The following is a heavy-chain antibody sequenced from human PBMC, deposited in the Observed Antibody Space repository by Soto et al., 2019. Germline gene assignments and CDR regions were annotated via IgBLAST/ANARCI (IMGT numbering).Heavy chain of an antibody. J-gene: IGHJ4*02. CDR1: GVTFSSYA. Sequence: SVKVSCKASGVTFSSYAISWVRQAPGQGLEWMGGIIPIFGTANYAQKFQGRVTITADESTSTAYMELSSLRSEDTAVYYCARDTSIAAPPYYFDYWGQGTLVTVSS. CDR3: ARDTSIAAPPYYFDY. D-gene: IGHD6-6*01. CDR2: IIPIFGTA. V-gene: IGHV1-69*13.